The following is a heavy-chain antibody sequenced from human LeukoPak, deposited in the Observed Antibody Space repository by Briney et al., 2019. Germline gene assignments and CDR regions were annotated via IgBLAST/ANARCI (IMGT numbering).Heavy chain of an antibody. J-gene: IGHJ6*03. CDR1: GGSFSGYY. CDR3: ARLGYYMDV. Sequence: PSETLSLTCAVYGGSFSGYYWSWIRQPPGKGLEWIGEINHSGSTNYNPSLKSRVTISVDTSKNQFSLKLSSVTAADTAVYYCARLGYYMDVWGKGTTVTVSS. CDR2: INHSGST. V-gene: IGHV4-34*01.